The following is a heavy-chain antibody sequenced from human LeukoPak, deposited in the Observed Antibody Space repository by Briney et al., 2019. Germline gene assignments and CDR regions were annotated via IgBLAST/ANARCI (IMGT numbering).Heavy chain of an antibody. CDR1: GFTFSSYA. V-gene: IGHV3-30-3*01. J-gene: IGHJ4*02. Sequence: PGRSLRLSCAASGFTFSSYAMHWVRQAPGKGLEWVAVISYDGSNKYYADSVKGRFTISRDNSKNTLYLQMNSLRAEDTAVYYCARAYSSGWYRSVGLDYWGQGTLVTVSS. CDR3: ARAYSSGWYRSVGLDY. CDR2: ISYDGSNK. D-gene: IGHD6-19*01.